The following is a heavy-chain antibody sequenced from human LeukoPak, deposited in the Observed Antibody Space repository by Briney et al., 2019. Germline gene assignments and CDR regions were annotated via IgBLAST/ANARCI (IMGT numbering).Heavy chain of an antibody. D-gene: IGHD4-17*01. Sequence: GGSLRLSCAASGFTFNNYAMSWVRQSPGKGLEWVSAIRGNGGSTHYADSVKGRFTISRDNSRNTLYLQMNSLRAEDTAVYYCVKQGESYGDSVVDYWGQGTLVTVSS. CDR2: IRGNGGST. CDR1: GFTFNNYA. V-gene: IGHV3-23*01. J-gene: IGHJ4*02. CDR3: VKQGESYGDSVVDY.